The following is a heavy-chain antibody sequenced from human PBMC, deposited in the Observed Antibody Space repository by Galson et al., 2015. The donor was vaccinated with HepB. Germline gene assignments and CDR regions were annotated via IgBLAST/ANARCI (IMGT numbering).Heavy chain of an antibody. J-gene: IGHJ2*01. CDR1: GFTFSSYA. D-gene: IGHD2-2*01. CDR3: ARGDRANTVVESTASSTFDL. Sequence: SLRLSCAASGFTFSSYAMSWVRQAPGKGLEWVSAISGSGDSTYYADSVKGRFTISRDNSKNTLYLQMNSLRAEDTAVFYCARGDRANTVVESTASSTFDLWGRGTLVTVSS. CDR2: ISGSGDST. V-gene: IGHV3-23*01.